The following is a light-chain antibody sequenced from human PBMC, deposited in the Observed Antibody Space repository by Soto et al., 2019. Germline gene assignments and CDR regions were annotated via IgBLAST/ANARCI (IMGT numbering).Light chain of an antibody. V-gene: IGLV6-57*04. Sequence: NFMLTQPHYVSESPGKTVTISCTRSSGSIASNYVQWYQQRPGSAPTTVIYEDNQRPSGVPDRFSGSIDSSSNSASLTISGLKTEDEADYYCQSYDSSNHRVFGGGTKLTVL. CDR3: QSYDSSNHRV. J-gene: IGLJ2*01. CDR2: EDN. CDR1: SGSIASNY.